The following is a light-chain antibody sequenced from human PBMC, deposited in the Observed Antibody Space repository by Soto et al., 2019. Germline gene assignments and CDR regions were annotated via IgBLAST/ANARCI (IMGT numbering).Light chain of an antibody. CDR3: QQRSNLIT. CDR2: EAS. J-gene: IGKJ5*01. V-gene: IGKV3-11*01. Sequence: NLLTQSPTPPPFFPGEKTTLPRRASQSVSSDLAWYQQKPGQAPRLLIYEASNRATGIPARFSGSGSGTDFTLTISSLEPEDFAVYYCQQRSNLITFGQGTRLEIK. CDR1: QSVSSD.